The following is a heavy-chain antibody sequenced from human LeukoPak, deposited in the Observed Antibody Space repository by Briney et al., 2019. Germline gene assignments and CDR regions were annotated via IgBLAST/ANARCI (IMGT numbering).Heavy chain of an antibody. CDR3: ARVTTTVAFGI. Sequence: SVKVSCKASGGTFSSYAISWVRQAPGQGLEWMGRIIPILGIANYAQKFQGRVTITADKSTSTAYMELSSLRSEDTAVYYCARVTTTVAFGIWGQGTMVTVSS. CDR2: IIPILGIA. V-gene: IGHV1-69*04. CDR1: GGTFSSYA. J-gene: IGHJ3*02. D-gene: IGHD4-17*01.